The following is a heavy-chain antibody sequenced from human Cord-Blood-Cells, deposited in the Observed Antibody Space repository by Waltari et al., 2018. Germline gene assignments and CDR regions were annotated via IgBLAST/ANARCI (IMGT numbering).Heavy chain of an antibody. V-gene: IGHV4-34*01. Sequence: QVQLQQWGAGLLNPSETLSLTCAVYGGSFSGYYCSWIRQPPGKGREWIGEINHGGSTNYNPSLKSRVTISVDTSKNQFSLKLSSVTAADTAVYYCARRGYSYGLIGPRHAFDIWGQGTMVTVSS. J-gene: IGHJ3*02. CDR3: ARRGYSYGLIGPRHAFDI. D-gene: IGHD5-18*01. CDR1: GGSFSGYY. CDR2: INHGGST.